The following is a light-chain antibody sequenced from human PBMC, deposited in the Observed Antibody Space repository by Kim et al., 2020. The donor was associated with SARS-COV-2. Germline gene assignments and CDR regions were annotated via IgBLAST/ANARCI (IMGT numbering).Light chain of an antibody. J-gene: IGKJ1*01. CDR1: QSIATY. CDR2: LAS. V-gene: IGKV1-39*01. CDR3: QESYTTPRT. Sequence: ASVGDRVTISCRASQSIATYLNWYQHKPGKAPKLLIYLASTLQSGVPSRFSGSGSGTDFTLTISSLQPEDFATYYCQESYTTPRTCGQGTKVDIK.